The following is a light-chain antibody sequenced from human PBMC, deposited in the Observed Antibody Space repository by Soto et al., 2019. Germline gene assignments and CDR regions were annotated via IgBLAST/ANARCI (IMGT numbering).Light chain of an antibody. V-gene: IGKV1-5*03. CDR2: KAS. CDR3: QQYNSYWWT. J-gene: IGKJ1*01. CDR1: QSIGSW. Sequence: DIQMTQSPSTLSASVGDRVTITCRASQSIGSWLAWYQQKPGKAPKLLIYKASSLESGVPSRFSGSGSGTEFTLTISSLQPDDFATYYCQQYNSYWWTFGQGTKVDIK.